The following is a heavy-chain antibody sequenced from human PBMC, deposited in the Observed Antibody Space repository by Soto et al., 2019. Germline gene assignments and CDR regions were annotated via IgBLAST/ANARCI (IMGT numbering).Heavy chain of an antibody. CDR1: GGSISSSSYY. V-gene: IGHV4-39*02. Sequence: QLQLQDSGPGLVKPSETLSLTCTVSGGSISSSSYYWGWIRQPPGKGLEWIGSIYYSGSTFYSPSLRSRVTISVDTSKSQFSLRVSSVTAADTAVYYCAREYSSAPDYWGQGTLVTVSS. CDR3: AREYSSAPDY. J-gene: IGHJ4*02. D-gene: IGHD6-25*01. CDR2: IYYSGST.